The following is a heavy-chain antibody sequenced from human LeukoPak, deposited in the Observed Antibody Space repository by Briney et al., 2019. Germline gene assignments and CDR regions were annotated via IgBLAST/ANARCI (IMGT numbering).Heavy chain of an antibody. CDR2: VSGSGGGT. V-gene: IGHV3-23*01. CDR3: ANGDPDFYYMDV. J-gene: IGHJ6*03. D-gene: IGHD7-27*01. CDR1: GLTFSRHT. Sequence: GGSLRLSCAVSGLTFSRHTMSWVRQAPGKGLAWVSSVSGSGGGTYYAASVKGRFTISRDNSKNTVFLQMNSLRVEDTDKYYCANGDPDFYYMDVWGKGTTVTVSS.